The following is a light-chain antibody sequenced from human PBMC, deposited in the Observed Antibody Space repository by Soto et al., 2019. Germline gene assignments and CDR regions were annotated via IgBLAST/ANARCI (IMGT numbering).Light chain of an antibody. CDR3: AAWDDSLNGVV. CDR1: SSSIESNT. CDR2: SNN. J-gene: IGLJ2*01. Sequence: QSVLTQPPSASGTPGQRVTISCSGSSSSIESNTVNWYQQLPGTYPKLLIYSNNQRPSGVPDRFSGSKPGTSASLAISGLQSEDEAYYYCAAWDDSLNGVVFGGGTKLTVL. V-gene: IGLV1-44*01.